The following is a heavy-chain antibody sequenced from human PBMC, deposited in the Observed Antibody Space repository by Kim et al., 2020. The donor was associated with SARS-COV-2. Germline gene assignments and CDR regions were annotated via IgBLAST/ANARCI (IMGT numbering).Heavy chain of an antibody. D-gene: IGHD6-19*01. J-gene: IGHJ5*02. CDR2: INHSGST. CDR3: ARVIAGHSSGHWVDP. Sequence: SETLSLTCAVYGGSFSGYYWSWIRQPPGKGLEWIGEINHSGSTNYNPSLKSRVTISVDTSNNQFSLKLTSVTAADTAVFYCARVIAGHSSGHWVDPWGQGTLVTVSS. CDR1: GGSFSGYY. V-gene: IGHV4-34*01.